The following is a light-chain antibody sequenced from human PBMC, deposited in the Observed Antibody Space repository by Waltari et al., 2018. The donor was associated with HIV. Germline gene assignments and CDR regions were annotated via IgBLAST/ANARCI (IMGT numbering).Light chain of an antibody. CDR1: QSIGAS. V-gene: IGKV1-12*01. CDR2: EAG. Sequence: DTQMTQSPSSVSASVGDRVTITCRSGQSIGASVAGYQQKPDRTPKLLSFEAGRLQTGVPARFSGSGSGTDCTLTISSLQPEDLATYYCQQANNFPHSFGQGT. CDR3: QQANNFPHS. J-gene: IGKJ2*03.